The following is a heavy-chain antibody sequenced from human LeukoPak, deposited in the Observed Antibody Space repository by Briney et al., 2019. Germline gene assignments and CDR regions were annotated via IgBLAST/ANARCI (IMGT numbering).Heavy chain of an antibody. CDR2: MNPNSGNT. J-gene: IGHJ5*02. Sequence: ASVKVSCKASGYTFTSYDINWVRQATGQGLGWMGWMNPNSGNTGYAQKFQGRVTITRNTSISTAYMELSSLRSEDTAVYYCARASSSWSIGDWFDPWAREPWSPSPQ. V-gene: IGHV1-8*03. CDR3: ARASSSWSIGDWFDP. CDR1: GYTFTSYD. D-gene: IGHD6-13*01.